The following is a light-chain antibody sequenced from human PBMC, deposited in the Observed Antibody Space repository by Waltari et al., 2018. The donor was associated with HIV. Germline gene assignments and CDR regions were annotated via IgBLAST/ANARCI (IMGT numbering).Light chain of an antibody. V-gene: IGKV3-15*01. J-gene: IGKJ1*01. Sequence: EVVMAQYPATLSVSPGERAILSCRASQSVSTSLAWYQQKPGHAPRLLIFGTSTRATVVSARFSGSGSGTYFSLTISSLQSEDLAVYYCQQYKNGWTFGQGTKVDIK. CDR1: QSVSTS. CDR2: GTS. CDR3: QQYKNGWT.